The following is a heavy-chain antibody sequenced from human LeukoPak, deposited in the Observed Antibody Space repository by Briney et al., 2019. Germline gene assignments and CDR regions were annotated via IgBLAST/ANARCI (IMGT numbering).Heavy chain of an antibody. CDR2: ISSSGGST. J-gene: IGHJ3*02. CDR1: GFTFSNYG. Sequence: GGSLRLSFAASGFTFSNYGMHWVRQAPGKGLEHVSAISSSGGSTYYANSVKGRFTISRDNSKNTLYLQMNSLRAEDTAVYYCARGYCSSTSCHRLNKGAFDIWGQGTMVTVSS. V-gene: IGHV3-64*01. D-gene: IGHD2-2*01. CDR3: ARGYCSSTSCHRLNKGAFDI.